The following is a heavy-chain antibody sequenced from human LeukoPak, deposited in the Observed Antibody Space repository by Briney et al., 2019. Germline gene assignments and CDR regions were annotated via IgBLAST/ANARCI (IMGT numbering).Heavy chain of an antibody. Sequence: SETLSLTCTVSGGSISSYYWSWIRQPPGKGLEWIGYVYYSGTSNYNPSLRSRVTISVDTSKKQFSLRLSSVTAADTAVYYCESVYYGDYRPYYFDSWGQGTLVTVSS. CDR2: VYYSGTS. CDR3: ESVYYGDYRPYYFDS. V-gene: IGHV4-59*01. CDR1: GGSISSYY. D-gene: IGHD4-17*01. J-gene: IGHJ4*02.